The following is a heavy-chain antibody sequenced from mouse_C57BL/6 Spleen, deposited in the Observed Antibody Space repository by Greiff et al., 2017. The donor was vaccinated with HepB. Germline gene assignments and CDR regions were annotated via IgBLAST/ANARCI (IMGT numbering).Heavy chain of an antibody. D-gene: IGHD3-1*01. V-gene: IGHV1-52*01. CDR3: AREGGLRAMDY. J-gene: IGHJ4*01. Sequence: QVQLQQPGAELVRPGSSVKLSCKASGYTFTSYWMHWVKQRPIQGLEWIGNIDPSDSETHYNQKFKDKATLTVDKSSSTAYMQLSSLTSEDSAVYYCAREGGLRAMDYWGQGTSVTVSS. CDR2: IDPSDSET. CDR1: GYTFTSYW.